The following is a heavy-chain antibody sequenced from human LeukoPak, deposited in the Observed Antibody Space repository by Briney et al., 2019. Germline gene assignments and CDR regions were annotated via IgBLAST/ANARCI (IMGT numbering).Heavy chain of an antibody. V-gene: IGHV4-34*01. J-gene: IGHJ6*03. D-gene: IGHD1-26*01. CDR1: GGSFSGYY. Sequence: SETLSLTCAVYGGSFSGYYWSWIRQPPGEGLEWIGEINHSGSTNYNPSLKSRVTISVDTSKNQFSLKLSSVTAADTAVYYCARHGGGSYYSLYYYYMDVWGKGTTVTISS. CDR2: INHSGST. CDR3: ARHGGGSYYSLYYYYMDV.